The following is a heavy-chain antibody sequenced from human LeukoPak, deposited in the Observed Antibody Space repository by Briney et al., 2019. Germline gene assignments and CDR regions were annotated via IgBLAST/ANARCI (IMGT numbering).Heavy chain of an antibody. J-gene: IGHJ4*02. V-gene: IGHV3-66*02. Sequence: GGSLRLSCAASGFNFSDHYMSWIRQAPGKGLEWVSIIYRGGDSYYAESVKGRFTISRDNSENTLYLHMNSLRTEDTAVYYCVRDTGLWGQGTLVIVSS. CDR3: VRDTGL. CDR2: IYRGGDS. D-gene: IGHD2-8*02. CDR1: GFNFSDHY.